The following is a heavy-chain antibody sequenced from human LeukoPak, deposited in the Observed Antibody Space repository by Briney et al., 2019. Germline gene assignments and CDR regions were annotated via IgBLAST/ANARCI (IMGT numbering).Heavy chain of an antibody. V-gene: IGHV4-61*01. J-gene: IGHJ4*02. CDR3: ARDTDTAMTWAY. CDR2: IYYSGST. Sequence: SETLSLTCTVSGGSVSSGSYYWRWIRQPPGKGLEWIGYIYYSGSTNYNPSLKSRVTISVDTSKNQFSLKLISVTAADTAVYYCARDTDTAMTWAYWGQGTLVTVSS. D-gene: IGHD5-18*01. CDR1: GGSVSSGSYY.